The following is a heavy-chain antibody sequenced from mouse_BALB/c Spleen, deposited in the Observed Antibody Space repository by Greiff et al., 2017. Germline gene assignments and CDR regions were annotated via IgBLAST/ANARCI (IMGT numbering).Heavy chain of an antibody. CDR2: ISDGGSYT. D-gene: IGHD2-4*01. CDR1: GFTFSDYY. CDR3: ARDQLRRALAWFAY. Sequence: EVHLVESGGGLVKPGGSLKLSCAASGFTFSDYYMYWVRQTPEKRLEWVATISDGGSYTYYPDSVKGRFTISRDNAKNNLYLQMSSLKSEDTAMYYCARDQLRRALAWFAYWGQGTLVTVSA. J-gene: IGHJ3*01. V-gene: IGHV5-4*02.